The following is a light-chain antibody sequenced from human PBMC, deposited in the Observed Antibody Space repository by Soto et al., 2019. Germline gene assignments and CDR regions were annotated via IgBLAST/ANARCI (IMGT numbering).Light chain of an antibody. CDR2: EDN. CDR1: SGSIGSNY. Sequence: NFMLTQPHSVSESPGKTVTISCTRSSGSIGSNYVQWYQQRPGSAPTIVIYEDNQRLSGVPDRFSGSIDTSSNSASLTISGLTTEDEADYYCQSYDASDHVIFGGGTKLTVL. J-gene: IGLJ2*01. CDR3: QSYDASDHVI. V-gene: IGLV6-57*04.